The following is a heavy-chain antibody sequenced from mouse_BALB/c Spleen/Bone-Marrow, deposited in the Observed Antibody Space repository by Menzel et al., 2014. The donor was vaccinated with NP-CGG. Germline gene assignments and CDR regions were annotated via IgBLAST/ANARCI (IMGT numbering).Heavy chain of an antibody. CDR3: ARSLLRLSYAMDY. D-gene: IGHD1-2*01. Sequence: EVKLVESGGGLVQPGGSRKLSCAASGFTFSSFGMHWVRQAPEKGLEWVAYISSGSSTIYYADTVKGRFTISRDNPKNTLFLQMPSLRSEDTAMYYCARSLLRLSYAMDYWGQGTSVTVSS. J-gene: IGHJ4*01. V-gene: IGHV5-17*02. CDR1: GFTFSSFG. CDR2: ISSGSSTI.